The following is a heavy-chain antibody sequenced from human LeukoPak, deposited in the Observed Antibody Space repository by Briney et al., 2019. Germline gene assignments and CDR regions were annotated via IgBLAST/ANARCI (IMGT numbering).Heavy chain of an antibody. Sequence: GASVKVSCKASGYTFTSYDINWVRQATGQGLEWMGWMNPNSGNTGYAQKFQGRVTMTRNTSISTAYMELSSLRSEDTAVYYCAIKPRITIFGVAPPDYWGQGTLVTVSS. CDR2: MNPNSGNT. V-gene: IGHV1-8*01. CDR1: GYTFTSYD. CDR3: AIKPRITIFGVAPPDY. D-gene: IGHD3-3*01. J-gene: IGHJ4*02.